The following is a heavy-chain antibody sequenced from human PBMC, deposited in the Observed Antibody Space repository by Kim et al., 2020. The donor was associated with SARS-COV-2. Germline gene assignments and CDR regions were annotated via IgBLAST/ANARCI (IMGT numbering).Heavy chain of an antibody. V-gene: IGHV7-4-1*02. CDR1: GYNFGGFG. CDR3: ARTLTGTPSENDFDF. J-gene: IGHJ4*02. CDR2: INMYDGTF. Sequence: ASVKVSCKTSGYNFGGFGLNWLRQAPGEPLQWMGWINMYDGTFMYGPGFKGRFVFSFDPAATSAYLDINNLQADDTAVYYCARTLTGTPSENDFDFWGQGTLITVSS. D-gene: IGHD2-15*01.